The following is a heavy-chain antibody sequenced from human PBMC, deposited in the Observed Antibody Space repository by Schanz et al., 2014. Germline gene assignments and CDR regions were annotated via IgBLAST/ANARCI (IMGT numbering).Heavy chain of an antibody. D-gene: IGHD6-13*01. J-gene: IGHJ5*02. V-gene: IGHV3-15*01. Sequence: EVHLVESGGGLVQPGGSLRLSCAASGITFSSHSFNWVRQAPGKGLEWLGRIKSKTDGETTDYAAPVKGRFSISRDDSQSTLYLQMNSLKIEDTAVYYCATASSPVREAGAGSSFHLWGQGTLXTVSP. CDR2: IKSKTDGETT. CDR3: ATASSPVREAGAGSSFHL. CDR1: GITFSSHS.